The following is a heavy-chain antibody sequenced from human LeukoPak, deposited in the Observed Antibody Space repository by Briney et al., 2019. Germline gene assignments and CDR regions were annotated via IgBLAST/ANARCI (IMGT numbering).Heavy chain of an antibody. CDR3: AKDLHMTTVVTPRISFDY. CDR2: TRNKANSYTT. D-gene: IGHD4-23*01. J-gene: IGHJ4*02. Sequence: PGGSLRLSCAASGFTFSDHYMDWVRQAPGKGLEWVGRTRNKANSYTTVYAASVKGRFTISRDESENSLLLQMNSLKTEDTAVYYCAKDLHMTTVVTPRISFDYWGQGTLVTVSS. V-gene: IGHV3-72*01. CDR1: GFTFSDHY.